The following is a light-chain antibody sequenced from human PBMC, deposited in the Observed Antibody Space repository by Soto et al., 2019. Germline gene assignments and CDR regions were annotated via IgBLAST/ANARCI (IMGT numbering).Light chain of an antibody. J-gene: IGKJ4*01. CDR1: QDISNY. Sequence: QITQSPSSLSASVGDRVTSTCQASQDISNYLNWYQQKPGKAPKLLIYDASNLETGVPSRFSGSGSGTDFTLTISRLEPEDFAVYYCQQRSNWPLTFGGGTRWIS. CDR3: QQRSNWPLT. V-gene: IGKV1-33*01. CDR2: DAS.